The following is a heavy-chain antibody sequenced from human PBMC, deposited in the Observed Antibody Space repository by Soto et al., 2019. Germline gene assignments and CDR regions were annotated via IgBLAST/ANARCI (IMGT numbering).Heavy chain of an antibody. CDR2: ISSSGSTI. D-gene: IGHD7-27*01. CDR1: GFTFSDYY. CDR3: ATSGDLGYFDY. Sequence: GGSLRLSCAASGFTFSDYYMSWIRQAPGEGLEWVSYISSSGSTIYYADSVKGRFTISRDNAKNSLYLQMNSLRAEDTAVYYCATSGDLGYFDYWGQGTLVTVSS. V-gene: IGHV3-11*01. J-gene: IGHJ4*02.